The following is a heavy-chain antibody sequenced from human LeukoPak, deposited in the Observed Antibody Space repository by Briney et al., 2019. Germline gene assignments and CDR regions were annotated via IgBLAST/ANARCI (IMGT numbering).Heavy chain of an antibody. D-gene: IGHD7-27*01. Sequence: GGSLRLSCAAFGFTFSNAWMSWVRQAPGKGLEWVSYISSSGSTIYYADSVKGRFTISRDNAKNSLYLQMNSLRAEDTAVYYCASIKAGENLDYWGQGTLVTVSS. CDR3: ASIKAGENLDY. J-gene: IGHJ4*02. CDR1: GFTFSNAW. CDR2: ISSSGSTI. V-gene: IGHV3-11*04.